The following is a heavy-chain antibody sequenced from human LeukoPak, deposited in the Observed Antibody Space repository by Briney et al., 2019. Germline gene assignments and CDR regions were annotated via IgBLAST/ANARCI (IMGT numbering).Heavy chain of an antibody. V-gene: IGHV3-21*01. CDR3: ASSEGQQAYGMDV. D-gene: IGHD6-13*01. CDR2: ISSSSSYI. Sequence: GGSLRLSCAASGFTFSSDSMNWVRQAPGKGLEWVSSISSSSSYIYYPDSVKGRFTISRDNAENSLYLQMNSLRAEDTAVYYCASSEGQQAYGMDVWGQGTTVTVSS. J-gene: IGHJ6*02. CDR1: GFTFSSDS.